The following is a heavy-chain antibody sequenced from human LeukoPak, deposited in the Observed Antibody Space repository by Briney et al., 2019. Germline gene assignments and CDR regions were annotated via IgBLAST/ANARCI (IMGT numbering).Heavy chain of an antibody. CDR2: IIPILGIA. CDR1: GGTFSSYT. Sequence: GASVKVSCKASGGTFSSYTISWVRQAPGQGLEWMGRIIPILGIANYAQKFQGRVTITADKSTSTAYMELSSLRSEDTAVYYCARVTYYDILTGYNVDYWGQGTLVTVSS. CDR3: ARVTYYDILTGYNVDY. V-gene: IGHV1-69*02. J-gene: IGHJ4*02. D-gene: IGHD3-9*01.